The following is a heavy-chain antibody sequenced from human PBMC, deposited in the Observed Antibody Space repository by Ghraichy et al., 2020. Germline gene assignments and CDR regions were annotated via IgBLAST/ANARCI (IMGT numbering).Heavy chain of an antibody. J-gene: IGHJ4*02. CDR3: ARGADVCTNGVCVVTAASTTFDY. D-gene: IGHD2-8*01. Sequence: LSLTCAASGFTFSSYSMNWVRQAPGKGLEWVSSISSSSSYIYYADSVKGRFTISRDNAKNSLYLQMNSLRAEDTAVYYCARGADVCTNGVCVVTAASTTFDYWGQGTLVTVSS. CDR2: ISSSSSYI. V-gene: IGHV3-21*01. CDR1: GFTFSSYS.